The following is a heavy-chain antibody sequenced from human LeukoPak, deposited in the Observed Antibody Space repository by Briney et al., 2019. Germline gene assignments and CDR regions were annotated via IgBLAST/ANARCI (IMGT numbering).Heavy chain of an antibody. V-gene: IGHV3-23*01. D-gene: IGHD3-22*01. CDR1: GSTFSSYA. J-gene: IGHJ6*02. CDR3: AKHSGSSYYYAMDV. Sequence: PGGSLRLSCEVSGSTFSSYAMSGVRQAPGKGLEWVSIISGSSGSSYYADSVKGRYTISRDNSKNTLYLQMNSLRAEDTAVYYCAKHSGSSYYYAMDVWGQGTTVTVSS. CDR2: ISGSSGSS.